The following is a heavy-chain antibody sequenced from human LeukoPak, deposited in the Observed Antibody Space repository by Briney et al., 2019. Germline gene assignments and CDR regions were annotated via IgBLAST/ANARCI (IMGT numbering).Heavy chain of an antibody. CDR2: IYYSGST. Sequence: SETLSLTCTVSGGSISSSSYYWGWIRQPPGKGLEWIGSIYYSGSTYYNPSLKSRVTISVDTSKNQFSLKLSSVTAADTAIYYCAKNLLLGLGGRNWFTPGGKETLVTVP. V-gene: IGHV4-39*01. J-gene: IGHJ5*02. D-gene: IGHD3-10*02. CDR3: AKNLLLGLGGRNWFTP. CDR1: GGSISSSSYY.